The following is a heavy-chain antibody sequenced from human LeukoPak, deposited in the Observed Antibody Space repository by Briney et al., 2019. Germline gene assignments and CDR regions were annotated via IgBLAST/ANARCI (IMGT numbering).Heavy chain of an antibody. CDR3: TLLDAVTTDY. V-gene: IGHV3-23*01. D-gene: IGHD4-17*01. Sequence: GGSLRLSCAASGFTFSSYAMSWVRQAPGKGLEWVSAISGSGGSTYYADSVKGRFTISRDNSKNTLYRQMNSLRAENTAVYYCTLLDAVTTDYWGQGTLVTVSS. CDR2: ISGSGGST. CDR1: GFTFSSYA. J-gene: IGHJ4*02.